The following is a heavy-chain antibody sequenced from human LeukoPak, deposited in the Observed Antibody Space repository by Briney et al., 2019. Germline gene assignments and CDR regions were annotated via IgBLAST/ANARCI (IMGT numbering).Heavy chain of an antibody. V-gene: IGHV3-21*01. CDR3: ARSGTTYCSSTSCPLPLYNWFDP. Sequence: PGGSLRLSCAASGFTFSSCSMNWVRQAPGKGLEWVSSISSSSSYIYYADSVKGRFTISRDNAKNSLYLQMNSLRAEDTAVYYCARSGTTYCSSTSCPLPLYNWFDPWGQGTLVTVSS. J-gene: IGHJ5*02. CDR2: ISSSSSYI. CDR1: GFTFSSCS. D-gene: IGHD2-2*01.